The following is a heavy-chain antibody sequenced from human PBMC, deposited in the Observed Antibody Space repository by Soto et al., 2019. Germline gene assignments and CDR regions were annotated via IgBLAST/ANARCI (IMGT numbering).Heavy chain of an antibody. J-gene: IGHJ4*02. V-gene: IGHV1-69*13. CDR3: ARDLEYFDWRGSFDY. CDR2: IIPIFGTA. Sequence: SVKVSCKASGGTFSSYAISWVRQAPGQGLEWMGGIIPIFGTANYAQKFQGRVTITADESTSTAYMELSSLRSEDTAVYYCARDLEYFDWRGSFDYWGQGTLVTAPQ. CDR1: GGTFSSYA. D-gene: IGHD3-9*01.